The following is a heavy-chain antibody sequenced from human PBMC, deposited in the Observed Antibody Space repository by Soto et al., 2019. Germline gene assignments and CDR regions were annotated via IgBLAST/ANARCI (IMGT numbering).Heavy chain of an antibody. CDR3: ARGLYYYDSSGYSYWYFDL. J-gene: IGHJ2*01. Sequence: QVQLVQSGAEVKKPGSSVKVSCKASGGTFSSYAISWVRQAPGQGLEWMGGIIPIFGTANYAQKFQGSVTITADESTSTAYMELSSLRSEETSVYYCARGLYYYDSSGYSYWYFDLWGRGTLVTVSS. V-gene: IGHV1-69*12. CDR2: IIPIFGTA. D-gene: IGHD3-22*01. CDR1: GGTFSSYA.